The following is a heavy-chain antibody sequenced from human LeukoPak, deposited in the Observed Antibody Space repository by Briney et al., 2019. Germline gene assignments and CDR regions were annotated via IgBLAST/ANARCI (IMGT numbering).Heavy chain of an antibody. Sequence: PGESLKISCKGSGYSFSNHWIGWVRQMPGKGLEWMGIIYPGDSDTRYGPSFQGQVTISADKSISTAYLQWSSLKASDTAMYYCARRDGYCSSTSCYADYYYGMDVWGQGTTVTVSS. D-gene: IGHD2-2*01. CDR2: IYPGDSDT. CDR1: GYSFSNHW. V-gene: IGHV5-51*01. J-gene: IGHJ6*02. CDR3: ARRDGYCSSTSCYADYYYGMDV.